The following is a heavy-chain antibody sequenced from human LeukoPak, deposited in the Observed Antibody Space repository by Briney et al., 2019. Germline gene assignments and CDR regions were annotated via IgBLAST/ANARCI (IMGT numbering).Heavy chain of an antibody. CDR2: ISSSSSTI. D-gene: IGHD3-22*01. V-gene: IGHV3-48*04. CDR1: GFTFSSSS. CDR3: AREMAHYFDSSGYSF. Sequence: GGSLRLSCAASGFTFSSSSMNWVRQAPGKGLEWVSYISSSSSTIHYAESVKGRFTISRDNAKNSLYLQMNSLRVEDTAVYYCAREMAHYFDSSGYSFWGQGTLVTVSS. J-gene: IGHJ4*02.